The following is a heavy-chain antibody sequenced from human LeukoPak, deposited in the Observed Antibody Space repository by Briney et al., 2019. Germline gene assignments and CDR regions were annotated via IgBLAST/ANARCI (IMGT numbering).Heavy chain of an antibody. V-gene: IGHV3-23*01. Sequence: PGGSLRLSCAASGFIFSTYTLGWVRQAPGKGLEWVSAVNGGGNTWYAGSVKGRFTISRDNSKNTLYLQMNSLRAEDTAIYYCAKERQAGDYFTSDYWGLGTLVTVSS. CDR2: VNGGGNT. J-gene: IGHJ4*02. CDR1: GFIFSTYT. CDR3: AKERQAGDYFTSDY. D-gene: IGHD4-17*01.